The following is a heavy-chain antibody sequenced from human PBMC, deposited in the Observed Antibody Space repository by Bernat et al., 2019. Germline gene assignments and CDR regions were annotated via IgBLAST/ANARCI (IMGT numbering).Heavy chain of an antibody. D-gene: IGHD3-10*01. CDR1: GGSFSGYY. CDR3: ARETRNSGTYTTDY. CDR2: ISYSGST. J-gene: IGHJ4*02. V-gene: IGHV4-34*11. Sequence: QVQLQQWGAGLLKPSETLSLTCAVYGGSFSGYYWSWIRQPPGKGLEWIGYISYSGSTNYNPSLKSRVTISIDTSKNQFSLKLRSVTAADTAVYYCARETRNSGTYTTDYWGQGALVTVSS.